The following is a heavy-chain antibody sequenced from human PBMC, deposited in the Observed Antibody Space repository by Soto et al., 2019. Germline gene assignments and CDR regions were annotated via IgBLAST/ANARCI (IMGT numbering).Heavy chain of an antibody. CDR2: ISFDGSNE. D-gene: IGHD2-15*01. Sequence: QVQLVESGGGVVQPGRSLRLSCAASGFSFSDSGMHWVRQPPGKGLEWVAAISFDGSNEFYADSVKDRFTISRDNSKNTLYLQMNSRRAEDKAVYYCAKSVRYCLGSSCSPEAFDIWGQGTVVSVSS. J-gene: IGHJ3*02. CDR3: AKSVRYCLGSSCSPEAFDI. CDR1: GFSFSDSG. V-gene: IGHV3-30*18.